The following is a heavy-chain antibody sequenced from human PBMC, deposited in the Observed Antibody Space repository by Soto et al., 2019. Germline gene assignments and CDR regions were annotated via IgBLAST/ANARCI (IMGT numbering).Heavy chain of an antibody. V-gene: IGHV4-30-4*08. CDR2: IYYSGST. CDR3: DRARGARYFGY. CDR1: GGSIRGGGYY. J-gene: IGHJ4*02. Sequence: PLSLPCSVFGGSIRGGGYYWSWIRQPPGKGLEWIGYIYYSGSTYYNPSLKSRVTISVDTSKNQFSLKLSSVTAADTAVYYCDRARGARYFGYWGQGTLVTV. D-gene: IGHD2-15*01.